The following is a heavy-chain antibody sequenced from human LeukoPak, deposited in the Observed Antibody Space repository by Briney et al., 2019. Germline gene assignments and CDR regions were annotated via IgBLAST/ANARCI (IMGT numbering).Heavy chain of an antibody. J-gene: IGHJ4*02. CDR3: ATSNWNYYNY. Sequence: GGSLRLSCAASGFTFSSYSMNWVRQAPGKGLEWVSSISSSSSYIYYADSVKGRFTISRDNAKNSLYLQMNSLRAEDTAVYYCATSNWNYYNYWGQGTLVTVSS. CDR1: GFTFSSYS. V-gene: IGHV3-21*04. D-gene: IGHD1-20*01. CDR2: ISSSSSYI.